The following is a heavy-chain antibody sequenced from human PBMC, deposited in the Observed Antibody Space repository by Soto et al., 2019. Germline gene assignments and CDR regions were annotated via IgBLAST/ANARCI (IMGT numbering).Heavy chain of an antibody. D-gene: IGHD6-19*01. CDR3: VRERESSGWYWFDL. V-gene: IGHV6-1*01. CDR2: TYYRSKWYN. Sequence: QVQLQQSGPGLVKPSQTLSFTCAISGASVSSNSAAWNWISQSPSRGLEWLGRTYYRSKWYNDYAVSVKSRITINPETSKNQLSLQLNSVTPEDTAVYYCVRERESSGWYWFDLWGQGTLVTVSS. J-gene: IGHJ5*02. CDR1: GASVSSNSAA.